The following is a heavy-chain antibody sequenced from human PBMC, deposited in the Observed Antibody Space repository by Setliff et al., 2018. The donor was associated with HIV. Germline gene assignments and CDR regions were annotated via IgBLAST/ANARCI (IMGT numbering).Heavy chain of an antibody. V-gene: IGHV4-61*02. J-gene: IGHJ6*01. D-gene: IGHD3-10*01. CDR2: LHLSGDT. CDR3: ARDNSYYGSGSHYWYGMDV. Sequence: LSLTCTVSGDSINSGTYYWSWIRQPAGKGLEWIGRLHLSGDTNYNPSLKSRVTMSIDTSKNQFSLKLSSVTAADTAVYDCARDNSYYGSGSHYWYGMDVWGQGTTVTVS. CDR1: GDSINSGTYY.